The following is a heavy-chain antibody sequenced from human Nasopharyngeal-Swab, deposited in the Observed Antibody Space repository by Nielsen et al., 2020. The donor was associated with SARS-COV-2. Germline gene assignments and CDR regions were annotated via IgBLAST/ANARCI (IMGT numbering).Heavy chain of an antibody. CDR2: ISSRGDDT. CDR3: SWSLNY. CDR1: GFSFSSCS. V-gene: IGHV3-23*01. Sequence: GVLKISCAASGFSFSSCSMSWVRQAPGRGLEWVSSISSRGDDTYSAASVKGRFTISRDNAKNSLYLQMNSLRAEDTAVYYCSWSLNYWGQGTLVTVSS. J-gene: IGHJ4*02.